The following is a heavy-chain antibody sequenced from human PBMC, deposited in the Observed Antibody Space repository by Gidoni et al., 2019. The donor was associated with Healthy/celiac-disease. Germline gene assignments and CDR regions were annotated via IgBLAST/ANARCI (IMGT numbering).Heavy chain of an antibody. CDR3: ARLAAAGREGYYYYYYGMDV. Sequence: HLQLQEPGPGLVKPSETLSLTCTVSGGSISSSSYYWGWIRQPPGKGLEWIGSIYYSGSTYYNPSLKSRVTISVDTSKNQFSLKLSSVAAADTAVYYCARLAAAGREGYYYYYYGMDVWGQGTTVTVSS. CDR2: IYYSGST. J-gene: IGHJ6*02. V-gene: IGHV4-39*01. D-gene: IGHD6-13*01. CDR1: GGSISSSSYY.